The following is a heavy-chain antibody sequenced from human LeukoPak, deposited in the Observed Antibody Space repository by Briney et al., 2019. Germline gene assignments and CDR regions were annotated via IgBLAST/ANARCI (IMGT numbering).Heavy chain of an antibody. D-gene: IGHD5-18*01. Sequence: GGSLRLSCTASGFTFSSYAMSWVRQAPGKGLEWVSGIIGSGGSTYYADSVKGRFTISRDNSKNTLYLQMNSLRAEDTAVYYCAKERGTALVRSYYMDVWGKGTTVTVSS. CDR3: AKERGTALVRSYYMDV. J-gene: IGHJ6*03. CDR2: IIGSGGST. V-gene: IGHV3-23*01. CDR1: GFTFSSYA.